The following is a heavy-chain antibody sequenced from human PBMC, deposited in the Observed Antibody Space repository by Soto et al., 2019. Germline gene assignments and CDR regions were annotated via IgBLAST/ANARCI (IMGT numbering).Heavy chain of an antibody. CDR1: GDSISSSSSY. J-gene: IGHJ5*02. CDR3: ARARVRGVILRYNWFDP. CDR2: IYYNGNT. Sequence: PSETLSLTCTVSGDSISSSSSYWGWIRQPPGKGLEWIGNIYYNGNTYYNPSLKSRVTISVDTSKNQFSLKLSSVTAADTAVYYCARARVRGVILRYNWFDPWGQGTLVTVSS. D-gene: IGHD3-10*01. V-gene: IGHV4-39*07.